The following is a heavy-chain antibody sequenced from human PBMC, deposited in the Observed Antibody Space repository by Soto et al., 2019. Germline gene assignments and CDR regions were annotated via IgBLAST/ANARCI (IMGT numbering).Heavy chain of an antibody. V-gene: IGHV1-3*01. Sequence: QVQLVQSGAEVKKPGASVKVSCKASGYTFTSYAMHWVRQAPGQRLEWMGWINAGNGNTKYSQKFQGRVTITRDTSASTAYMELSRLRSEDTAVYYCARGSLWSSQPFDYWGQGTLVTVSS. CDR3: ARGSLWSSQPFDY. J-gene: IGHJ4*02. D-gene: IGHD3-3*01. CDR1: GYTFTSYA. CDR2: INAGNGNT.